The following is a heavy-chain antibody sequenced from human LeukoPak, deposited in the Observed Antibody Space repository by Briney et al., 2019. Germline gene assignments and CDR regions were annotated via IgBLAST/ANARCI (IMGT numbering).Heavy chain of an antibody. V-gene: IGHV1-18*01. J-gene: IGHJ4*02. CDR1: GYYTFTSYG. CDR3: ARSHRSSSPSDY. D-gene: IGHD6-13*01. Sequence: GASVKVSCKASGYYTFTSYGINWVRQAPGQGLEWMGWINPYNGNTNYAQKFQGRVTMTTDTSTGTAYMELRSQRSEDTAVYYCARSHRSSSPSDYWGQGTLVTVSS. CDR2: INPYNGNT.